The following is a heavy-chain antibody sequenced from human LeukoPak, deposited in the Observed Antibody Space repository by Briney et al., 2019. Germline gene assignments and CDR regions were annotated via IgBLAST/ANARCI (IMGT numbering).Heavy chain of an antibody. D-gene: IGHD3-22*01. Sequence: SETLSLICFVSGGSVTRGSYYWSWIRQPPGKGLEWVGYIYYSGSTSYNPSLKSRVTMSIDTSRNQFSLKLTSVTAADTAVYYCARDGDYYDSTGYYYYNKQPFDLWGQGTLVTVSS. CDR2: IYYSGST. CDR1: GGSVTRGSYY. V-gene: IGHV4-61*01. J-gene: IGHJ4*02. CDR3: ARDGDYYDSTGYYYYNKQPFDL.